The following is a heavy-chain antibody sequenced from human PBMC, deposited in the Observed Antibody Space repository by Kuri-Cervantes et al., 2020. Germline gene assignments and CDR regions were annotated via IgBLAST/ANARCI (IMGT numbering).Heavy chain of an antibody. CDR3: ARARWLVQDAFDI. J-gene: IGHJ3*02. CDR2: IYYSGST. D-gene: IGHD6-19*01. Sequence: SQTLSLTCAVYGGSISSYYWSWIRQPPGKGLEWIGYIYYSGSTNYNPSLKSRVTISVDTSKNQFSLKLSSVTAADTAVYYCARARWLVQDAFDIWGQGTMVTVSS. V-gene: IGHV4-59*13. CDR1: GGSISSYY.